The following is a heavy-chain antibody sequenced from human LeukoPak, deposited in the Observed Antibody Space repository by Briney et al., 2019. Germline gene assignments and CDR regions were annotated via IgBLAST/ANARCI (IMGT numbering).Heavy chain of an antibody. CDR2: IYYNGNT. CDR1: DGSINSYY. D-gene: IGHD3-16*01. J-gene: IGHJ6*02. V-gene: IGHV4-59*01. CDR3: ARGGSNYYGMDV. Sequence: SETLSLTCSVSDGSINSYYWNWIRRPPGKGLEWIGYIYYNGNTNYSPSLKSRVTMSVDTSKNLFSLKVSSVTAADTAVYYCARGGSNYYGMDVWGQGTTVTVSS.